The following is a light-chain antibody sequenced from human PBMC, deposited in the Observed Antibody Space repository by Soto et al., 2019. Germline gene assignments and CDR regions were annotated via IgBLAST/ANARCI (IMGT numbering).Light chain of an antibody. Sequence: DIQLTQSPSFLSASVGDRVTLTCRASQDISTYLAWCRQNPGKAPNLLIYVASTLQDGVPSRFSGSGSGTEFTLTINNLQTEDFSTYYYQHVDSYPITFGGGIEVEIK. V-gene: IGKV1-9*01. J-gene: IGKJ4*01. CDR1: QDISTY. CDR2: VAS. CDR3: QHVDSYPIT.